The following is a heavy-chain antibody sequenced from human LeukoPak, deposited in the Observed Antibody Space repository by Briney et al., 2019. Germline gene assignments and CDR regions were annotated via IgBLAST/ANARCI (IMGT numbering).Heavy chain of an antibody. V-gene: IGHV4-59*08. D-gene: IGHD3-10*01. CDR3: ASLWFGERFDP. CDR1: GGFISSYY. J-gene: IGHJ5*02. CDR2: INYSGRT. Sequence: SETLSLTCTVSGGFISSYYWSWIRQPPGKGLEWIGYINYSGRTNYNPSLKSRLTISVDTSKNQFSLKLSSVTAADTAVYYCASLWFGERFDPWGQGTLVTVSS.